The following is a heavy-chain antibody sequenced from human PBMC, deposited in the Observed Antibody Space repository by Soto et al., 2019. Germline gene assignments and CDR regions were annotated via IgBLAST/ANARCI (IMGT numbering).Heavy chain of an antibody. V-gene: IGHV4-39*01. CDR3: ARRNYDYVWGSYQN. CDR1: GGSISSSSYY. J-gene: IGHJ4*02. Sequence: SETLSFTCTVSGGSISSSSYYWGWIRQPPGKGLEWIGSIYYSGSTYYNPNLKSRVTISVDTSKNQSSLKLSSVTAADTAVYYCARRNYDYVWGSYQNWGQGTLVTVSS. CDR2: IYYSGST. D-gene: IGHD3-16*01.